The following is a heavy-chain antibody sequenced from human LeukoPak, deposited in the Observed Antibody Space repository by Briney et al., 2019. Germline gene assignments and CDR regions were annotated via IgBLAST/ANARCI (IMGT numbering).Heavy chain of an antibody. V-gene: IGHV1-2*06. J-gene: IGHJ4*02. D-gene: IGHD1-26*01. CDR1: GYTFTGYY. CDR3: VSDQYSGSSLG. Sequence: GASVNVSCKASGYTFTGYYIHWVRQAPGQGLEWMGRINPSSGGTTYAQKFQGRVTMTRDTSTDTANMELSRLRSDDTAVYYCVSDQYSGSSLGWGQGTLVTVSS. CDR2: INPSSGGT.